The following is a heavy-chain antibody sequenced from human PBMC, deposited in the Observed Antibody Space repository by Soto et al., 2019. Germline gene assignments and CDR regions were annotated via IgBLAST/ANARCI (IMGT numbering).Heavy chain of an antibody. CDR3: ARELGYCRGGNCYFDY. CDR1: GLTFSSYG. D-gene: IGHD2-15*01. V-gene: IGHV3-33*01. CDR2: IKYDGSNK. Sequence: ESGGGVVQPGRSLRLSCAASGLTFSSYGFHWVRQAPGKGLEWVALIKYDGSNKEYADSVKGRFTVSRDNSKNTLYLQMNSLRAEDTAVYYCARELGYCRGGNCYFDYWGQGTLVTVSS. J-gene: IGHJ4*02.